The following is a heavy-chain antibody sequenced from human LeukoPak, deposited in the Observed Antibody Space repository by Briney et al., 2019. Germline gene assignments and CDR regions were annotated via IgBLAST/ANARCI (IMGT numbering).Heavy chain of an antibody. CDR2: ISDSGSTT. V-gene: IGHV3-23*01. D-gene: IGHD6-19*01. Sequence: PGGSLRLSRAASGFTFSSYAMSWVRQAPGKGLEWVSGISDSGSTTYHADSVKGRFTISRGNSKNTLYLQMNSLRAEDTAVYYCAKDGPQTGYSTGWFDYWGQGTLVTVSS. CDR3: AKDGPQTGYSTGWFDY. J-gene: IGHJ4*02. CDR1: GFTFSSYA.